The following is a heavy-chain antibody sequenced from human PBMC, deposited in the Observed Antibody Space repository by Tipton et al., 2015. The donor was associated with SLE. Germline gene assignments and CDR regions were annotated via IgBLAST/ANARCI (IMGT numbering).Heavy chain of an antibody. Sequence: TLSLTCAVYGGSLSGYYWSWIRQPAGKGLEWIGYIYTSGSTNYNPSLKSRVTISVDTSKNQFSLKLSSVTAADTAVYYCAREGGYDFWSGYYTGGNWFDPWGQGTLVTVSS. D-gene: IGHD3-3*01. CDR1: GGSLSGYY. CDR2: IYTSGST. J-gene: IGHJ5*02. CDR3: AREGGYDFWSGYYTGGNWFDP. V-gene: IGHV4-4*09.